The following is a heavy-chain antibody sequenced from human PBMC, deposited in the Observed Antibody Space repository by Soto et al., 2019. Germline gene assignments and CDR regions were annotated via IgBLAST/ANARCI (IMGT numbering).Heavy chain of an antibody. CDR3: TTPSINYDILTDYFNY. CDR1: GFTFSGSA. D-gene: IGHD3-9*01. V-gene: IGHV3-73*02. Sequence: EVQLVGSGGGLVQPGGSLKLSCAASGFTFSGSAMHWVRQAPGKGLEWVGRIRSKANSDATVYAASVKGRFTISRDDSKNTAYLQMNSLKTEDTAVYYCTTPSINYDILTDYFNYWGQGSLVTVSS. J-gene: IGHJ4*02. CDR2: IRSKANSDAT.